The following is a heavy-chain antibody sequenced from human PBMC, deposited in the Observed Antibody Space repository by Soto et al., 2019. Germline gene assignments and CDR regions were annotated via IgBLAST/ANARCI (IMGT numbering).Heavy chain of an antibody. V-gene: IGHV4-39*01. CDR2: IYYSGST. Sequence: QLQLQESGPGLVKPSETLSLTCTVSGGSISSSSYYWGWIRQPPGKGLEWIGSIYYSGSTYYNPSLKSRVTISVDTSKNQFSLKLSSVTAADTAVYYCARQLELPRFSIFPGENWFDPWGQGTLVTVSS. CDR3: ARQLELPRFSIFPGENWFDP. CDR1: GGSISSSSYY. J-gene: IGHJ5*02. D-gene: IGHD1-7*01.